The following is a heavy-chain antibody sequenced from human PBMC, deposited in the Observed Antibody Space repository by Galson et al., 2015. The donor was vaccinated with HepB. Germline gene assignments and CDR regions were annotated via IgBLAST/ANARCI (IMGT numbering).Heavy chain of an antibody. CDR2: ISYDGSNK. CDR3: ARQYSSSWYVYGYYYGMDV. D-gene: IGHD6-13*01. Sequence: SLRLSCAASGFTFSSYAMHWVRQAPGKGLEWVAVISYDGSNKYYADSVKGRSTISRDNSKNTLYLQMNSLRAEDTAVYYCARQYSSSWYVYGYYYGMDVWGQGTTVTVSS. V-gene: IGHV3-30-3*01. J-gene: IGHJ6*02. CDR1: GFTFSSYA.